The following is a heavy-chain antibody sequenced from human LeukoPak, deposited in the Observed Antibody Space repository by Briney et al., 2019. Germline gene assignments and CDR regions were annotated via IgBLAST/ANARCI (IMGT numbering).Heavy chain of an antibody. Sequence: PGGSLRLSCAVSGITLSNYGMSWVRQAPGKGLEWVAGISGSGGRTNYADSVKGRFTISRDNPKNTLYLQMNSLRAEDTAVYVCARRGVVIRVILVGFHKEAYYFDSWGQGALVTVSS. CDR3: ARRGVVIRVILVGFHKEAYYFDS. D-gene: IGHD3-22*01. J-gene: IGHJ4*02. CDR2: ISGSGGRT. V-gene: IGHV3-23*01. CDR1: GITLSNYG.